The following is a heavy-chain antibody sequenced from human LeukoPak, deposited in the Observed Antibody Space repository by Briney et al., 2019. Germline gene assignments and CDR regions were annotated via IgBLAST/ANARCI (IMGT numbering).Heavy chain of an antibody. CDR3: ARGLNALPGDAFDI. V-gene: IGHV1-8*01. CDR1: GYTFTSYD. D-gene: IGHD2-8*01. J-gene: IGHJ3*02. CDR2: MNPNSGNT. Sequence: ASVKVSCKASGYTFTSYDMNWVRQATGQGLEWMGWMNPNSGNTGYAQKFQGRVTMTRNTSISTAYMELSSLRSEDTAVYYCARGLNALPGDAFDIWGQGTMVTVSS.